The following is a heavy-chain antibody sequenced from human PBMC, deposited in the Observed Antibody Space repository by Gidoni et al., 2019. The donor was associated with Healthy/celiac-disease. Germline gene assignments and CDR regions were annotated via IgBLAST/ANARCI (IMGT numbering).Heavy chain of an antibody. J-gene: IGHJ4*02. D-gene: IGHD1-26*01. CDR2: IIPILGIA. CDR1: GGPFSSSA. Sequence: QVQLVQSGAEVKKPGSSVKVSCQASGGPFSSSAISWVRQAPGQGLEWMGRIIPILGIANYAQKFQGRVTITADKSTSTAYMELSSLRSEDTAVYYCARGEVWFDYWGQGTLVTVSS. CDR3: ARGEVWFDY. V-gene: IGHV1-69*09.